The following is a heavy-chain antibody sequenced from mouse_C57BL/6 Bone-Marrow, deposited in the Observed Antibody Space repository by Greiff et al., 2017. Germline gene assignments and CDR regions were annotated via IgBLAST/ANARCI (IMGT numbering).Heavy chain of an antibody. CDR1: GFTFSSYG. D-gene: IGHD2-3*01. V-gene: IGHV5-6*01. CDR3: ARYDPYYAMDY. J-gene: IGHJ4*01. Sequence: EVKVVESGGDLVKPGGSLKLSCAASGFTFSSYGMSWVRQTPDKRLEWVATISSGGSYTYYPDSVKGRFTISRDNAKHTLYLQMSSLKSEDTAMYYCARYDPYYAMDYWGQGTSVTVSS. CDR2: ISSGGSYT.